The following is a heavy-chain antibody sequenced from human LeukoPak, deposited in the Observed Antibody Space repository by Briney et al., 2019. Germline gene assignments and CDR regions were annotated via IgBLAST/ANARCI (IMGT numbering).Heavy chain of an antibody. CDR1: GGTFSSYA. V-gene: IGHV1-69*05. D-gene: IGHD2-2*01. CDR2: IIPIFGTA. CDR3: ARDRGYCSSTSCYWGYMDV. Sequence: SVKVSCKDSGGTFSSYAISWVRQAPGQGLEWMGGIIPIFGTANYAQKFQGSVTITTDESTSTAYMELSSLRSEDTAVYYCARDRGYCSSTSCYWGYMDVWGKGTTVTVSS. J-gene: IGHJ6*03.